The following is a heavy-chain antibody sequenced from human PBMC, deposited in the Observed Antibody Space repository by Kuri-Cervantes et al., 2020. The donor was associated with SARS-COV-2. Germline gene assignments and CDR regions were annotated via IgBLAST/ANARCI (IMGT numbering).Heavy chain of an antibody. V-gene: IGHV3-21*01. Sequence: GESLKISCAASGFTVSSNYMNWVRQAPGKGLEWVSSISSSSSYIYYADSVKGRFTISRDNAKNSLYLQMNSLRAEDTAVYYCARGYCSSTSCSPLYWGQGTLVTVSS. CDR2: ISSSSSYI. D-gene: IGHD2-2*01. J-gene: IGHJ4*02. CDR1: GFTVSSNY. CDR3: ARGYCSSTSCSPLY.